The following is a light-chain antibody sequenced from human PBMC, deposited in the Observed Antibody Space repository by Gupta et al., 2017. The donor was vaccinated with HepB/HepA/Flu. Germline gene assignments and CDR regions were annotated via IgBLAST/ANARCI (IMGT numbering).Light chain of an antibody. CDR3: QQSYSTLWT. CDR1: QNISSY. CDR2: AAS. Sequence: DIQMHQSPSSLSASVGDRVTITCRASQNISSYLNWYKQKPGKAPKLLIYAASSLQSGVPSRFSGSGSGTDFTLTISSLQPEDFATYYCQQSYSTLWTFGQGTKVEIK. J-gene: IGKJ1*01. V-gene: IGKV1-39*01.